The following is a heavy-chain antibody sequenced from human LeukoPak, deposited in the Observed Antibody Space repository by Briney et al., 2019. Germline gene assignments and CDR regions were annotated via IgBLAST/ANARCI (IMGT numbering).Heavy chain of an antibody. CDR3: VRDYFCSGGTCDDCFDP. Sequence: AASVKVSCKASGYTFTNYGISWVRQAPGQGLEWMAWISTYDHDTNYAQKFRGRVTMTTDTSTSTAYMELRSLGSDDTAVYYCVRDYFCSGGTCDDCFDPWGQGTLVTVSS. V-gene: IGHV1-18*01. CDR2: ISTYDHDT. D-gene: IGHD2-15*01. CDR1: GYTFTNYG. J-gene: IGHJ5*02.